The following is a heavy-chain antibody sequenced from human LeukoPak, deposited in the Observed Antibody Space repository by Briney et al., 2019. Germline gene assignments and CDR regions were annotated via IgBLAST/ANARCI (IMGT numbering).Heavy chain of an antibody. V-gene: IGHV3-23*01. D-gene: IGHD2-8*01. CDR2: ISGSGGST. CDR1: GFTFSSYA. J-gene: IGHJ4*02. Sequence: PGGSLRLSCAASGFTFSSYAMSWVRQAPGKGLEWVSAISGSGGSTYYADSVKGRFTISRDNSKNTLYLQMNSLRAKDTAVYYCAKKGPHCTNGVCYTKYYFDYWGQGTLVTVSS. CDR3: AKKGPHCTNGVCYTKYYFDY.